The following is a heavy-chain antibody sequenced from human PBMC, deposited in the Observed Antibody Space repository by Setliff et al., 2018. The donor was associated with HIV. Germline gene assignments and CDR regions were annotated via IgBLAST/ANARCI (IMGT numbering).Heavy chain of an antibody. Sequence: GVPLRRSCAASRFNISTHTVNWVRQAPGKGLEWVSSISSTSQSVHYADSLQGRFTISRDNAKNPLSLQMNSLRAEDSAVYYCASRIGQGGMDVWGKGTTVTVSS. CDR2: ISSTSQSV. CDR3: ASRIGQGGMDV. CDR1: RFNISTHT. J-gene: IGHJ6*03. D-gene: IGHD3-16*01. V-gene: IGHV3-21*01.